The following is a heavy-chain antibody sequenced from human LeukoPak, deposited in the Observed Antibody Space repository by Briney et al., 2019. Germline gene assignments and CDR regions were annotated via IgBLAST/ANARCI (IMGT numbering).Heavy chain of an antibody. J-gene: IGHJ1*01. D-gene: IGHD2-15*01. CDR3: ARGGPGSHYCSGGSCYRFEYFQH. CDR2: IIPILGIA. Sequence: SVKVSCKASGGTFSSYAISWVRQAPGQGLEWMGRIIPILGIANYAQKFQGRVTVTADKSTSTAYMELSSLRSEDTAVYYCARGGPGSHYCSGGSCYRFEYFQHWGQGTLVTVSS. V-gene: IGHV1-69*04. CDR1: GGTFSSYA.